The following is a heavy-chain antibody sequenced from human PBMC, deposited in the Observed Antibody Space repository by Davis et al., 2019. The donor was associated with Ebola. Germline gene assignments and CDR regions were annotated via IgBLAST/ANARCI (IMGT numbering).Heavy chain of an antibody. CDR1: GFTFSSYG. CDR2: IRYDGSNK. J-gene: IGHJ6*02. D-gene: IGHD4-17*01. V-gene: IGHV3-30*02. Sequence: GESLKISCAASGFTFSSYGMHWVRQAPGKGLEWVAFIRYDGSNKYYADSVKGRFTISRDNSKNTLYLQMNSLRAEDTAVYYCARSYGREYYYYGMDVWGQGTTVTVSS. CDR3: ARSYGREYYYYGMDV.